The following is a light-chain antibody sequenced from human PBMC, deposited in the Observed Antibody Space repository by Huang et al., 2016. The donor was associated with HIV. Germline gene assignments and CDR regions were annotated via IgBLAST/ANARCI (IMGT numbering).Light chain of an antibody. CDR3: MQGRSLPRT. Sequence: DVVMTQTPLSLSVTPGQPASISCRSSQSLLYSDGKTYLYWYLQKPGQSPQLLIYEVSHRFSGVPYRFSGSGSGTDFTLKISRVEAEDVGFYYCMQGRSLPRTFGQGTKVEIK. CDR2: EVS. CDR1: QSLLYSDGKTY. V-gene: IGKV2-29*02. J-gene: IGKJ1*01.